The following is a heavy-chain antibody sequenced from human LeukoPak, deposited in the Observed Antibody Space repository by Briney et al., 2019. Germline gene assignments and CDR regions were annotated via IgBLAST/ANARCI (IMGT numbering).Heavy chain of an antibody. Sequence: SETLSLTCTVSGGSISSSSYYWGWIRQPPGKGLEWIGSIYYSGSTYYNPSLKSRVTISVDTSKNQFSLKLSSVTAADTAVYYCARHVYDFWSGYSFGAFDIWGQGTMVTVSS. D-gene: IGHD3-3*01. V-gene: IGHV4-39*01. J-gene: IGHJ3*02. CDR1: GGSISSSSYY. CDR3: ARHVYDFWSGYSFGAFDI. CDR2: IYYSGST.